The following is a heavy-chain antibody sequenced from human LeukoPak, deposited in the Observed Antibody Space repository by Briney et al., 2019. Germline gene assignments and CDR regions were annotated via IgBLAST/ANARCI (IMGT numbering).Heavy chain of an antibody. V-gene: IGHV3-33*01. CDR3: ARSDRGYFDY. Sequence: GGSLRLSCAASGFTFSSYGMHWVRQAPGKALEWVAVIWYDGSNKYYADSVKGRFTISRDNSKNTLYLQMNSLRAEDTAVYYCARSDRGYFDYWGQGTLVTVSS. J-gene: IGHJ4*02. CDR1: GFTFSSYG. CDR2: IWYDGSNK.